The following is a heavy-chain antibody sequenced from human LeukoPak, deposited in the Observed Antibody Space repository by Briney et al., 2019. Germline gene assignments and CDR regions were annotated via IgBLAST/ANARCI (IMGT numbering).Heavy chain of an antibody. D-gene: IGHD2-8*01. J-gene: IGHJ3*02. CDR3: ARAYANGAFDI. CDR2: ISSSGSTI. CDR1: GFTFSDYY. Sequence: GGSLRLSCAASGFTFSDYYMSWIRQAPGKGLEWVLYISSSGSTIYYADSVKGRFTISRDNAKNSLYLQMNSLRAEDTAVYYCARAYANGAFDIWGQGTMVTVSS. V-gene: IGHV3-11*04.